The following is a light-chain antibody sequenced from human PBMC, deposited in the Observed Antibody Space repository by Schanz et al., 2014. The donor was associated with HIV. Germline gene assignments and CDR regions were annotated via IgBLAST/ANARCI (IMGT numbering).Light chain of an antibody. V-gene: IGKV1-12*01. CDR3: QQPNSYPLT. CDR2: DAS. J-gene: IGKJ4*01. Sequence: DIQMTQTPSSVSASVGDRVTITCRASQGISSWVAWYQQRPGKAPKLLISDASTLQGGVPSRFSGSGYGTEFTLTISSLQPEDFATYYCQQPNSYPLTFGGGTKVEIK. CDR1: QGISSW.